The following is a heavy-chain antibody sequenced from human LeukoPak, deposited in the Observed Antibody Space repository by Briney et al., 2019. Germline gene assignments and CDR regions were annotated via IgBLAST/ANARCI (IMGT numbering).Heavy chain of an antibody. D-gene: IGHD5-18*01. Sequence: SVKVSCKASGGTFSSYAISWVRQAPGQGLEWMGGIIPIFGTANYAQKFQGRVTITADESTSTAYMGLSSLRSEDTAVYYCARGARLGYSYGYVAHYWGQGTLVTVSS. CDR2: IIPIFGTA. J-gene: IGHJ4*02. CDR3: ARGARLGYSYGYVAHY. V-gene: IGHV1-69*01. CDR1: GGTFSSYA.